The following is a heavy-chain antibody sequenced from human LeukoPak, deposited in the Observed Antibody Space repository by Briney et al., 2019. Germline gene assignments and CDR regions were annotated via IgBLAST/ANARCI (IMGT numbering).Heavy chain of an antibody. CDR1: GGSISSYY. CDR3: ARLYPYNWNYYYYYGMDV. J-gene: IGHJ6*02. CDR2: IYYSGST. Sequence: SETLSLTCTVPGGSISSYYWSWIQQPPGKGLEWIGYIYYSGSTNYNPSLKSRVTISVDTSKNQFSLKLSSVTAADTAVYYCARLYPYNWNYYYYYGMDVWGQGTTVTVSS. V-gene: IGHV4-59*08. D-gene: IGHD1-20*01.